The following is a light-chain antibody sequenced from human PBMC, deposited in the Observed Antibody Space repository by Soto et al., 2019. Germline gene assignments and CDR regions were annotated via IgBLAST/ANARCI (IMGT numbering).Light chain of an antibody. J-gene: IGKJ4*01. V-gene: IGKV1-39*01. CDR3: QQSYSTPLT. CDR2: AAS. CDR1: QDISNY. Sequence: DIQMTQTLSSLSASVGDRVTITCQASQDISNYLNWYQQKPGKAPKLLIYAASSLQSGVPPRFSGSGSGTDFTLTISSLQPEDFATYYCQQSYSTPLTFGGGTKVDIK.